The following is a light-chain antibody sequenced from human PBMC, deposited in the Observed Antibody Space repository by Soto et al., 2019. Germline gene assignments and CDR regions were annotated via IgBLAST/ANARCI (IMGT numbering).Light chain of an antibody. Sequence: QSVLTQPASVSGSPGQSITISCTGTRSNVGGHNSVSWYQQHPGKAPKLLIYDVSYRPSGVSYRFSGSKSGNTASLTIAGLQAEDEADYHCSSYNTSTSPPVVFCGGTQLTVL. CDR2: DVS. J-gene: IGLJ2*01. V-gene: IGLV2-14*01. CDR3: SSYNTSTSPPVV. CDR1: RSNVGGHNS.